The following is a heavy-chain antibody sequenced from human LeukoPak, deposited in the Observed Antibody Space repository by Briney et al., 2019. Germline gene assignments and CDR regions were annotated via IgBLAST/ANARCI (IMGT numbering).Heavy chain of an antibody. CDR2: IYYSGST. D-gene: IGHD2-2*01. CDR3: ATTYCTSTSCYGPPN. V-gene: IGHV4-39*01. J-gene: IGHJ4*02. CDR1: GGSISSSSYS. Sequence: PSETLSLTCTVSGGSISSSSYSWGWIRQPPGKGLEWIGSIYYSGSTYYNPSLKSRVTISVDTSKNQFSLRLSSVTAADTAVYYCATTYCTSTSCYGPPNWGQGTLVTVSS.